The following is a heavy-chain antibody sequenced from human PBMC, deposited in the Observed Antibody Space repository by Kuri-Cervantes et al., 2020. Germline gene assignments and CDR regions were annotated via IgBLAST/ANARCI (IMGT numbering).Heavy chain of an antibody. D-gene: IGHD3-22*01. CDR3: ARDRGPYDKSRYFHFDY. Sequence: SLKISCAASGFSFDDYAVHWVRQPPGKGLEWVSGINWNSGSIGYADSVKGRFIISRDNAKNSLYLQVNNLRAEDTAVYYCARDRGPYDKSRYFHFDYWGQGTLVTVSS. CDR2: INWNSGSI. V-gene: IGHV3-9*01. J-gene: IGHJ4*02. CDR1: GFSFDDYA.